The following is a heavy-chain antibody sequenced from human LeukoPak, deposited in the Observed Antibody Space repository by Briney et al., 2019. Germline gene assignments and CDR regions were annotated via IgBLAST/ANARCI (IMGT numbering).Heavy chain of an antibody. D-gene: IGHD3-3*01. CDR2: INPNSGGT. Sequence: ASVKVSCKASGYTFTGYYMHWVRQAPGQGLEWMGWINPNSGGTNYAQKFQGRVTMTRDTSISTAYMELSRLRSDDTAVYYCARLDTIFGVVISYEYWGQGTLVTVSS. V-gene: IGHV1-2*02. CDR3: ARLDTIFGVVISYEY. J-gene: IGHJ4*02. CDR1: GYTFTGYY.